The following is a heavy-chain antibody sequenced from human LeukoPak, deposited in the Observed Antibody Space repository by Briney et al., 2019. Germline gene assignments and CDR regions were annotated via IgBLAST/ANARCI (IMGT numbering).Heavy chain of an antibody. J-gene: IGHJ4*02. V-gene: IGHV3-23*01. CDR2: ISGNGGVST. D-gene: IGHD3-10*01. CDR1: GFTFNTYA. Sequence: SGGSLRLSCAASGFTFNTYAMSWVRQAPGKGLEWVSVISGNGGVSTYYADSVKGRFTISRDDSKNTLYVQMNSLRAEDTAAYYCATYYFASGGLFRHFDYWGQGTLVTASS. CDR3: ATYYFASGGLFRHFDY.